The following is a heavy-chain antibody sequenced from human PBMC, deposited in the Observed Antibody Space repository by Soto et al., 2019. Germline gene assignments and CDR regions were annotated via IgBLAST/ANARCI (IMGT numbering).Heavy chain of an antibody. V-gene: IGHV1-69*01. D-gene: IGHD3-22*01. Sequence: VKVSCKASGGTFSSYAISWVRQAPGQGLEWMGGIIPIFGTANYAQKFQGRVTITADESTTTAYMELSSLRSEDTAVYYCARPPRFYYDSSGHSAWFDPWGQGTLVTVSS. CDR1: GGTFSSYA. CDR2: IIPIFGTA. J-gene: IGHJ5*02. CDR3: ARPPRFYYDSSGHSAWFDP.